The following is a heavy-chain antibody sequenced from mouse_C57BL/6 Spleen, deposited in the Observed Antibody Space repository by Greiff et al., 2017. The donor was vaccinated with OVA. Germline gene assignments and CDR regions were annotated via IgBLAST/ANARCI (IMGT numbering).Heavy chain of an antibody. J-gene: IGHJ2*01. Sequence: VQLVESGPGLVAPSQSLSITCTVSGFSLTSYAISWVRQPPGKGLEWLGVIWTGGGDNYNSAPKSRLSISKDNSKSQVFLKMNSLQTDDTARYYCARNRGDGYYDGWGKGATLTVSS. V-gene: IGHV2-9-1*01. D-gene: IGHD2-3*01. CDR2: IWTGGGD. CDR3: ARNRGDGYYDG. CDR1: GFSLTSYA.